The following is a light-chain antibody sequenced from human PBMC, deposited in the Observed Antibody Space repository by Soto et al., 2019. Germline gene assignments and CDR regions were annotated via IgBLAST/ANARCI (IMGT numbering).Light chain of an antibody. J-gene: IGLJ2*01. CDR3: AAWDDSLSGVV. Sequence: QPVLTQPPSASGTPGQRVTISCSGRSSNIGRKTVSWYQQLPGTAPKLLIYSDNQRASGVPDRFSGSKSGTSASLAISGLQSEDEDDYYCAAWDDSLSGVVFGGGTKLTVL. CDR1: SSNIGRKT. V-gene: IGLV1-44*01. CDR2: SDN.